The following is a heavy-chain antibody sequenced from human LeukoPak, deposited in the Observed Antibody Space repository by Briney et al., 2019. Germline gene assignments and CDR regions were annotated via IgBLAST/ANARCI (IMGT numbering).Heavy chain of an antibody. CDR3: AREGATVTTLGKEYYFDY. CDR1: GYTFTGYY. V-gene: IGHV1-2*02. CDR2: INPNSGGT. D-gene: IGHD4-17*01. J-gene: IGHJ4*02. Sequence: ASVKVSCKASGYTFTGYYMHWVRQAPGQGLEWMGWINPNSGGTNYAQKFQGRVTMTRDTSISTAYMELSRLRSDDTAVYYCAREGATVTTLGKEYYFDYWGQGALVTVSS.